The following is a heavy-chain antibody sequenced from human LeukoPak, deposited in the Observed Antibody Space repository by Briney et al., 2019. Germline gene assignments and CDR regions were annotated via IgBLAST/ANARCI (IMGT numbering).Heavy chain of an antibody. Sequence: PGGSLRLSCAASGFTFHIYAMNWVRQAPGKGLEWVSSISSSSSYIYYADSVKGRFTISRDNAKSSLYLQMNSLRAEDTAVYYCARDLGIAVAGLDYWGQGTLVTVSS. CDR1: GFTFHIYA. V-gene: IGHV3-21*01. CDR2: ISSSSSYI. D-gene: IGHD6-19*01. J-gene: IGHJ4*02. CDR3: ARDLGIAVAGLDY.